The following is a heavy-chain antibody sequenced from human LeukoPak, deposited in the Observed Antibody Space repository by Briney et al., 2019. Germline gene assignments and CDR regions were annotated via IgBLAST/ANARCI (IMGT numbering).Heavy chain of an antibody. Sequence: ASVKVSCKASGYTFSSYGISWVRQAPGQGLEWMGWISAYNGDTKYAQKFQGRVTMTTDTSTSTAYMEMRSLRSDDTAVYYCAHLPGYSSTWLSFDIWGQGQWSPSLQ. CDR1: GYTFSSYG. CDR2: ISAYNGDT. V-gene: IGHV1-18*01. J-gene: IGHJ3*02. D-gene: IGHD6-13*01. CDR3: AHLPGYSSTWLSFDI.